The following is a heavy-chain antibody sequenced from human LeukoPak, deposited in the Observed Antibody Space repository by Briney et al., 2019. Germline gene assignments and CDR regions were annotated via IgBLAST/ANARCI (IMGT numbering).Heavy chain of an antibody. D-gene: IGHD1-20*01. V-gene: IGHV1-2*02. CDR3: ARVPLPITRTTGYMDV. Sequence: ASVKVSCKASGYTFTGYYMHWVRQAPGQGLEWMGWINPNSGGTNYAQKFQGRVTMTRDTSISTAYMELSRLRSDATAVYYCARVPLPITRTTGYMDVWGKGTTVTVSS. CDR1: GYTFTGYY. CDR2: INPNSGGT. J-gene: IGHJ6*03.